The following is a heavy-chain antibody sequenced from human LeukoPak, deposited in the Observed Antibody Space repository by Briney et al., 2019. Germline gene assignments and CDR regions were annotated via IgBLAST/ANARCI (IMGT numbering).Heavy chain of an antibody. D-gene: IGHD6-6*01. CDR2: ISYDGSNK. V-gene: IGHV3-30*14. Sequence: GGSLRLSCAASGFTFSSYAMHWVRQAPGKGLEWVAVISYDGSNKYYADSVKGRFTISRDNSMNTMFLQMNSLRAEDTAVYYCARVIAARHFDYWGQGTLVTVSS. CDR3: ARVIAARHFDY. CDR1: GFTFSSYA. J-gene: IGHJ4*02.